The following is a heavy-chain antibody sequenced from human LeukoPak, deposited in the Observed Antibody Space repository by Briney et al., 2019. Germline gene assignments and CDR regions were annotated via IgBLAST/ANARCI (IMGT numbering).Heavy chain of an antibody. J-gene: IGHJ5*02. D-gene: IGHD3-3*01. CDR3: ARTRGSSPITIFGVVPVNWFDP. CDR1: GGSISSYY. Sequence: SETLSLTCTVSGGSISSYYWSWIRQPPGKGLEWIGYIYFSGSTNYNPSLKSRVTISVDTSKNHFSLKLSSVTAADTAVYYCARTRGSSPITIFGVVPVNWFDPWGQGTLVTVSS. V-gene: IGHV4-59*08. CDR2: IYFSGST.